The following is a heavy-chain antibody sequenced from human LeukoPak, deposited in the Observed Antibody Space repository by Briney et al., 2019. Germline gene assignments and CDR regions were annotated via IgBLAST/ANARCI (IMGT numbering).Heavy chain of an antibody. Sequence: SETLSLICAVYGGSFRGYYWSWIRHPPGKALEGVGENNHSGSTNYSPSLKSRVTISVDTSKNQFSLKLSSVTAADTAVYYCARGLTDIVVVVAATTRFDPWGQGTLVTVSS. V-gene: IGHV4-34*01. CDR1: GGSFRGYY. D-gene: IGHD2-15*01. CDR2: NNHSGST. CDR3: ARGLTDIVVVVAATTRFDP. J-gene: IGHJ5*02.